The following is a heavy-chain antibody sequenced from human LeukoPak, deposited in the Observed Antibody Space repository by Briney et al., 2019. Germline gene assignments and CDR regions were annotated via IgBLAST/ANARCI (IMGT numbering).Heavy chain of an antibody. V-gene: IGHV3-23*01. CDR2: IRGSGGST. Sequence: GGSLRLSCAASGFTFSSYAMSWVRQAPGKGLEWVSGIRGSGGSTYYADSVKGRFTISRDNSKNTLYLQMNSLRAEDTAVYYCAKASGQLVPNSFFDYWGREPWSPSPQ. D-gene: IGHD6-6*01. CDR3: AKASGQLVPNSFFDY. CDR1: GFTFSSYA. J-gene: IGHJ4*02.